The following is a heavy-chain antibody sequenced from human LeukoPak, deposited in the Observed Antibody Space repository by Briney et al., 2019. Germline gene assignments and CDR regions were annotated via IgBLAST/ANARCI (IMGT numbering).Heavy chain of an antibody. CDR1: GGTFSSYA. Sequence: ASVKVSCKASGGTFSSYAISWVRQAPGQGLEWMGWINPNSGGTNYAQKFQGRVTMTRDTSISTAYMELSRLRSDDTAVYYCARGGGGNYYDSSGYLVWGQGTLVTVSS. CDR3: ARGGGGNYYDSSGYLV. D-gene: IGHD3-22*01. CDR2: INPNSGGT. V-gene: IGHV1-2*02. J-gene: IGHJ4*02.